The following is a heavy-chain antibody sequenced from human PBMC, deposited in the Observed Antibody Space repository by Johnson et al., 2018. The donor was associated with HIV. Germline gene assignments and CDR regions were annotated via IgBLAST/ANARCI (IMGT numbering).Heavy chain of an antibody. V-gene: IGHV3-30*04. Sequence: QVQLVESGGGVVQPGRSLRLSCAASGFTFSSYAMHWVRQAPGKGLEWVAVISYDGSNKYYADSVKGRFTISRDNSKNTLYLQMNSLRAEDTAVYYGARERHALDIWGQGTMVTVSS. CDR3: ARERHALDI. CDR2: ISYDGSNK. CDR1: GFTFSSYA. J-gene: IGHJ3*02.